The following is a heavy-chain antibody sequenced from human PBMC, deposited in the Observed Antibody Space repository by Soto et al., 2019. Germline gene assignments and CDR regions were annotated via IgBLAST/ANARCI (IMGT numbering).Heavy chain of an antibody. CDR2: IYHSGST. CDR3: ARGGAAGYYYYGMDV. Sequence: QLQLQESGSGLVKPSQTLSLTCAVSGGSISSGGYSWSRIRQPPGKGLEWIGYIYHSGSTYYNPSLKSRATISVDRSKNQFSLKRSSGTAADTAVYYCARGGAAGYYYYGMDVWGQGTTVTVSS. D-gene: IGHD6-13*01. V-gene: IGHV4-30-2*01. J-gene: IGHJ6*02. CDR1: GGSISSGGYS.